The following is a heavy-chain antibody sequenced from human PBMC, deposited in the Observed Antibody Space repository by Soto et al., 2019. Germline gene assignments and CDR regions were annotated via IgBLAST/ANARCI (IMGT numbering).Heavy chain of an antibody. CDR2: ISAYNGNT. V-gene: IGHV1-18*01. CDR3: ARVAVTIYYYYGMDV. J-gene: IGHJ6*02. Sequence: ASVKVSCKTSGYTFTSYGISWVRQAPGQGLEWMGWISAYNGNTNYAQKLQGRVTMTTDTSTSTAYMELRSLRSDDTAVYYCARVAVTIYYYYGMDVWGQGTTVTVSS. CDR1: GYTFTSYG. D-gene: IGHD4-4*01.